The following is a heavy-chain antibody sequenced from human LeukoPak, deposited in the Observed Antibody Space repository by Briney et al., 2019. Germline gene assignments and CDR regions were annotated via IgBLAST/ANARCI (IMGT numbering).Heavy chain of an antibody. Sequence: GGSLRLSCAVSGFTFSNYDMSWVRQAPGKGLEWVSAIDSGATNTYYADFVKGRLTISRDNSRNTLYLAMNSLRAEATAVYFCAKESGYIHGSDCFDYWGGGTLVTVSS. V-gene: IGHV3-23*01. CDR2: IDSGATNT. J-gene: IGHJ4*02. CDR3: AKESGYIHGSDCFDY. D-gene: IGHD5-18*01. CDR1: GFTFSNYD.